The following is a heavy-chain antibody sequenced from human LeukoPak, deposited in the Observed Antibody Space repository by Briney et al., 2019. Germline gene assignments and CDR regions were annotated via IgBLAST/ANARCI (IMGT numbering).Heavy chain of an antibody. CDR3: ARGGPSSTSWWFDP. Sequence: ASVKVSCKASGGTFSSYAISGVRQAPGQGLEWMGGIIPIFGTANYAQKFQGRVTITTDESTSTAYMELSSLRSEDTAVYYCARGGPSSTSWWFDPWGQGTLVTVSS. J-gene: IGHJ5*02. V-gene: IGHV1-69*05. CDR1: GGTFSSYA. CDR2: IIPIFGTA. D-gene: IGHD2-2*01.